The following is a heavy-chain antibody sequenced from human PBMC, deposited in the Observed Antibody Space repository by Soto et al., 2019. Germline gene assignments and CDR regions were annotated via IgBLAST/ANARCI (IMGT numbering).Heavy chain of an antibody. CDR2: MYYSGSA. D-gene: IGHD4-17*01. CDR3: ARGPDYGYDY. CDR1: GGSISNYY. J-gene: IGHJ4*02. Sequence: PSETLSLTCTVSGGSISNYYWSWIRQPQGKGLEWIGYMYYSGSANYNPSLRSRVTMLIDTSKNQFSLKLRSVTAADKAVYYCARGPDYGYDYWGQGTLVTVSS. V-gene: IGHV4-59*12.